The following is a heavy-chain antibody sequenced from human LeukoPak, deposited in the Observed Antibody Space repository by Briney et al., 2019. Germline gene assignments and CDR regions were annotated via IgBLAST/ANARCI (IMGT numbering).Heavy chain of an antibody. CDR3: AKDLFSRVVVVPPQN. Sequence: GGSLRLSCAASGFTFSSYGMHWVRQAPGKGLEWVAVISYDGSNKYYADSVKGRFTISRDNSKNTLYLQMNSLRAEDTAVYYCAKDLFSRVVVVPPQNWGQGTLVTVSS. CDR1: GFTFSSYG. J-gene: IGHJ4*02. V-gene: IGHV3-30*18. CDR2: ISYDGSNK. D-gene: IGHD2-2*01.